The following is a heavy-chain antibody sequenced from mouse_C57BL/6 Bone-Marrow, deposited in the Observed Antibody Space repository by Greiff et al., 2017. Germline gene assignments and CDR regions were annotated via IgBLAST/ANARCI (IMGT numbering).Heavy chain of an antibody. D-gene: IGHD2-4*01. CDR3: ARARLRRTEYYFDY. CDR2: IYPGGGYT. Sequence: VQLQQSGAELVRPGTSVKMSCKASGYTFTNYWIGWAKQRPGHGLEWIGDIYPGGGYTNYNEKFKGKATLTADKSSSTAYMQISSLTSEDAAIYYCARARLRRTEYYFDYWGQGTTLTVSS. V-gene: IGHV1-63*01. CDR1: GYTFTNYW. J-gene: IGHJ2*01.